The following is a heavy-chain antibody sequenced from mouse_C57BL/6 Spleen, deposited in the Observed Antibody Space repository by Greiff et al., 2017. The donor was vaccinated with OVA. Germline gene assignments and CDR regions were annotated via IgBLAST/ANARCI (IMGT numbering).Heavy chain of an antibody. CDR1: GYSITSGYY. CDR2: ISYDGSN. J-gene: IGHJ1*03. CDR3: ARNYYGIGYFDV. V-gene: IGHV3-6*01. D-gene: IGHD1-2*01. Sequence: EVQLQESGPGLVKPSQSLSLTCSVTGYSITSGYYWNWIRQFPGNKLEWMGYISYDGSNNYNPSLKNRISITRDTSKNQFFLKLNSVTTEDTATYYCARNYYGIGYFDVWGTGTTVTVSS.